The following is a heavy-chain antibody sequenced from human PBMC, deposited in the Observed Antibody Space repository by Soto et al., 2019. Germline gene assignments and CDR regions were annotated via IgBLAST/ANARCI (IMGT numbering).Heavy chain of an antibody. V-gene: IGHV3-53*01. CDR3: TRGDL. CDR2: IYSGGNS. J-gene: IGHJ5*02. CDR1: GFIVSSNY. Sequence: EVQLLESGGGLLQPGGSLRLSCAASGFIVSSNYMSWVRQAAGKGLEWVSTIYSGGNSYYVDSVKGRFTISRDISKNTLYLQMNSLRAEDTAVYYCTRGDLWGQGTLVTVSS.